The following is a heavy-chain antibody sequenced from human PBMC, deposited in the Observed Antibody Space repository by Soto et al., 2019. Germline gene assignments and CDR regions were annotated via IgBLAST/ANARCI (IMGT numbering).Heavy chain of an antibody. CDR3: ARGYCSGSTCFIRGRYFDY. J-gene: IGHJ4*02. Sequence: SVKGRFTISRDNAKNSLYLQMNSLRDEDTAVYFCARGYCSGSTCFIRGRYFDYGGQGTLVTVPS. D-gene: IGHD2-15*01. V-gene: IGHV3-48*02.